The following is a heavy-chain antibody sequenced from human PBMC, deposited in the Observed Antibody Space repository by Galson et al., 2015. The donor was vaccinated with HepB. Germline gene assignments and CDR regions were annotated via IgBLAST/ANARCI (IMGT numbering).Heavy chain of an antibody. CDR3: ARAQYSGSYRPDAFDI. V-gene: IGHV4-61*02. Sequence: LSLTCTVSGGSIRSGSYYWSWIRQPAGKGLEWIGRIYTSGSTNYNPSLKSRVTMSVDTSKNQFSLKLSSVTAADTAVYYCARAQYSGSYRPDAFDIWGQGTMVTVSS. D-gene: IGHD1-26*01. CDR1: GGSIRSGSYY. CDR2: IYTSGST. J-gene: IGHJ3*02.